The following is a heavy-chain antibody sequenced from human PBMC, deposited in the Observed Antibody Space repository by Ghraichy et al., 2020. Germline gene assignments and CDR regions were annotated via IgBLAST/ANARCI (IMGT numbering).Heavy chain of an antibody. J-gene: IGHJ3*02. CDR2: ISGSGGST. CDR1: GFTFSSYA. Sequence: GESLNISCAASGFTFSSYAMSWVRQAPGKGLEWVSAISGSGGSTYYADSVKGRFTISRDNSKNTLYLQMNSLRAEDTAVYYCAKDQWGGGYSLWPGAFDIWGQGTMVTVSS. CDR3: AKDQWGGGYSLWPGAFDI. D-gene: IGHD5-18*01. V-gene: IGHV3-23*01.